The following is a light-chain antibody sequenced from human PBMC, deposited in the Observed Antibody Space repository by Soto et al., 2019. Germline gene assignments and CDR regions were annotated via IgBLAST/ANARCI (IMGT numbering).Light chain of an antibody. J-gene: IGKJ2*01. Sequence: EIVLTQSPGTLSLSPGERATLSCRASQSVSSIYLAWYQQKLGQAPRLLIYGASSRATGIPDRFSGSGSGTDFTLTISRLEPEDFAVYYCQQYSDLPYTFGQGTKLEV. CDR1: QSVSSIY. V-gene: IGKV3-20*01. CDR3: QQYSDLPYT. CDR2: GAS.